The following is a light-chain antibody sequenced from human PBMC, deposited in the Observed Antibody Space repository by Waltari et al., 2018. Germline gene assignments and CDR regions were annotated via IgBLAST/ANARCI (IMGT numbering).Light chain of an antibody. CDR3: MILYNNAVV. Sequence: QAVLTQPASLSASPAASASLTCTLRRDLNVRLSKIYWYQQRPGTPPQFILKNKPDSTIQLGSGVPSRFSASKDTSANAFILLISGIQSEDEADYYCMILYNNAVVFGGGTNLTVL. J-gene: IGLJ3*02. CDR2: NKPDSTI. CDR1: RDLNVRLSK. V-gene: IGLV5-45*01.